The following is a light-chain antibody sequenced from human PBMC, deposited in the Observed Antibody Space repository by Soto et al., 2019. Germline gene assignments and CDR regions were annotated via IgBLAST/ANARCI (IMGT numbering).Light chain of an antibody. CDR3: QQYGSSPRT. J-gene: IGKJ1*01. CDR1: QSVSSSY. Sequence: EIVLTQSPGTLSLSPGERATLSCRASQSVSSSYLAWYRQIPGQAPSLLMYGASSRATGIPERFSGTGSGTDFTLTISRLEPEDFEVYYCQQYGSSPRTFGQGTKVDIK. V-gene: IGKV3-20*01. CDR2: GAS.